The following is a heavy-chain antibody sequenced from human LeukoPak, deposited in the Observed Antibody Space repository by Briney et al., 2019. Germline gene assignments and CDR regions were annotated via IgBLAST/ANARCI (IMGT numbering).Heavy chain of an antibody. J-gene: IGHJ4*02. CDR3: ARGYYYYVWVSRGGFDY. D-gene: IGHD3-16*01. Sequence: PSETLSLTCTVSGGSISSYYWSWIRQPAGKGLEWIGRIYTSGSSNYNPSLKSRVTISVDTSKNQFSLKLSSVTAADTAVYSCARGYYYYVWVSRGGFDYWGQGTLVTVSS. CDR2: IYTSGSS. V-gene: IGHV4-4*07. CDR1: GGSISSYY.